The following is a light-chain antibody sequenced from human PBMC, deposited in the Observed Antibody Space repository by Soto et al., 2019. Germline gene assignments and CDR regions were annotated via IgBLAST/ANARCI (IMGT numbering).Light chain of an antibody. V-gene: IGLV2-23*01. Sequence: QSALTQPASVSGSPGQSVTISCTGTSSDVGSYNLVSWYQQHPGKAPKLMIYEGSKRPSGVSNRFSGSKSGNTASLTISGLQAEDEADYYCCSYAGSSTLVFGGGTNLTV. CDR1: SSDVGSYNL. CDR3: CSYAGSSTLV. CDR2: EGS. J-gene: IGLJ2*01.